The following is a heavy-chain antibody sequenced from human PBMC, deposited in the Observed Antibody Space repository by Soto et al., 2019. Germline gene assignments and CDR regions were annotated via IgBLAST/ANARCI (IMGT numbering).Heavy chain of an antibody. V-gene: IGHV3-23*01. D-gene: IGHD3-3*01. CDR2: ISGSGGST. J-gene: IGHJ6*02. CDR1: GFTFSSYA. CDR3: AKARSSRITIFGVVTPYYYYYGMDV. Sequence: GGSLRLSCAASGFTFSSYAMSWVRQAPGKGLEWVSAISGSGGSTYYADSVKGRFTISRDNSKNTLYLQMNSLRAEDTAVYYCAKARSSRITIFGVVTPYYYYYGMDVWGQGTTVTVSS.